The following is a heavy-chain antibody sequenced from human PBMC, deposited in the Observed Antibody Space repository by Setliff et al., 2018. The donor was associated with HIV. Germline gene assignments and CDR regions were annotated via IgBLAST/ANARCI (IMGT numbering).Heavy chain of an antibody. CDR3: ARAPYSSSSYFDY. Sequence: LSLSCAASGFTFSSYWMHWVRQAPGKGLVWVSRINSDGSSTSYADSVKGRFTISRDNAKNTLYLQMNSLRAEDTAVYYCARAPYSSSSYFDYWGQGTLVTVSS. V-gene: IGHV3-74*01. CDR1: GFTFSSYW. D-gene: IGHD6-6*01. CDR2: INSDGSST. J-gene: IGHJ4*02.